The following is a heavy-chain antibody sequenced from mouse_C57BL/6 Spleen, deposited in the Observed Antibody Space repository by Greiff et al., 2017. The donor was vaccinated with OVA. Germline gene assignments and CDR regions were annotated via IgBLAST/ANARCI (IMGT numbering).Heavy chain of an antibody. CDR2: ISSGSSTI. CDR3: ATGVDYEYDEGVAY. V-gene: IGHV5-17*01. J-gene: IGHJ3*01. D-gene: IGHD2-4*01. Sequence: EVQGVESGGGLVKPGGSLKLSCAASGFTFSDYGMHWVRQAPEKGLEWVAYISSGSSTIYYADTVKGRFTISRDNAKNTLFLQMTSLRSEDTAMYYCATGVDYEYDEGVAYWGQGTLVTVSA. CDR1: GFTFSDYG.